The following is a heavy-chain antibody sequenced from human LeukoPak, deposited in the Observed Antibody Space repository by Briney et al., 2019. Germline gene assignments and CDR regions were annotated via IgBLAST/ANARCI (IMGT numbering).Heavy chain of an antibody. D-gene: IGHD4-17*01. CDR2: ISGSGGST. J-gene: IGHJ6*02. CDR1: GFTFSSYA. CDR3: ARAGGDYGDYVDPVPYYYYGMDV. Sequence: GGSLRLSCAASGFTFSSYAMSWVRQAPGKGLEWVSAISGSGGSTYYADSVKGRFTISRDNSKNTLYLQMNSLRAEDTAVYYCARAGGDYGDYVDPVPYYYYGMDVWGQGTTVTVSS. V-gene: IGHV3-23*01.